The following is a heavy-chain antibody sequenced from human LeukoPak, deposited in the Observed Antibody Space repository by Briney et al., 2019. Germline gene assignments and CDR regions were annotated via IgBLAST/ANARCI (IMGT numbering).Heavy chain of an antibody. D-gene: IGHD3-10*01. V-gene: IGHV3-66*03. CDR2: IYTTGVT. Sequence: GGSLRLSCAASGFIVSSYGLSWVRQAPGKGPEWVSLIYTTGVTDYADSVQGRFTISRDNSKNTVYLQMNNLRVEDTAIYHCVRDRAAGRAGVEFDPWGQGTLVTVSS. CDR3: VRDRAAGRAGVEFDP. CDR1: GFIVSSYG. J-gene: IGHJ5*02.